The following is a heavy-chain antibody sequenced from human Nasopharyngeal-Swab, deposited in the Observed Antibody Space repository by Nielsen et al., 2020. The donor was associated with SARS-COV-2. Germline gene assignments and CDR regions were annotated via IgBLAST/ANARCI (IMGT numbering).Heavy chain of an antibody. Sequence: WIRQPPGTGLEWIGYIYYSGSTNYNPSLKSRVTISVDTSKNQFSLKLSSVTAADTAVYYCARGDILTGSQAAFDIWGQGTMVTVSS. V-gene: IGHV4-59*01. CDR2: IYYSGST. J-gene: IGHJ3*02. CDR3: ARGDILTGSQAAFDI. D-gene: IGHD3-9*01.